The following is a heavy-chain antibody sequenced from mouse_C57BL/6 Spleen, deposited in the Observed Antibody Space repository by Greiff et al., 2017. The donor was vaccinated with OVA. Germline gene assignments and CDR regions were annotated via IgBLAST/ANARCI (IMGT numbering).Heavy chain of an antibody. J-gene: IGHJ1*03. CDR1: GYTFTSYW. Sequence: QVQLQQPGTELVKPGASVKLSCKASGYTFTSYWMHWVKQRPGQGLEWIGNINPSNGGTNYNEKFKSKATLTVDKSSSTAYMQLSSLTSEDSAVYYCARSPLAYYSTYWYFDVWGTGTTVTVSS. D-gene: IGHD2-5*01. CDR3: ARSPLAYYSTYWYFDV. CDR2: INPSNGGT. V-gene: IGHV1-53*01.